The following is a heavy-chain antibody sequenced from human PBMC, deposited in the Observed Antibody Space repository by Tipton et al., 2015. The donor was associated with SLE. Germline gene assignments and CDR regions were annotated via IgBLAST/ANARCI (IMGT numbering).Heavy chain of an antibody. CDR3: ARTNWNYNDY. J-gene: IGHJ4*02. D-gene: IGHD1-20*01. CDR1: GGSISSSSYY. CDR2: INHSGST. V-gene: IGHV4-39*07. Sequence: TLSLTCTVSGGSISSSSYYWGWIRQPPGKGLEWIGEINHSGSTNYNPSLKSRVTISVDTSKNQLSLKLSSVTAADTAVYYCARTNWNYNDYWGQGTLVTVSS.